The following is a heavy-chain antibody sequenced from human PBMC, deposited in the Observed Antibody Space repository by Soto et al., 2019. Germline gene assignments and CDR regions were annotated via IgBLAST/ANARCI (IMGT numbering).Heavy chain of an antibody. Sequence: EVQLLDSGGALVQPGGSLRLSCATSGFTFSNHSMSWVRQAPGKGLEWVSTFTTSGDFTYYADSVKGRFTISRDNSKSTLYLQMNSLRVEDTAVYSCARLVTDWGQGTLVTVSP. CDR2: FTTSGDFT. V-gene: IGHV3-23*01. CDR3: ARLVTD. J-gene: IGHJ4*02. D-gene: IGHD4-4*01. CDR1: GFTFSNHS.